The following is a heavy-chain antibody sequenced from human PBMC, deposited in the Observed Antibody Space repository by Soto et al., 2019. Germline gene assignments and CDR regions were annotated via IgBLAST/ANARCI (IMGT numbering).Heavy chain of an antibody. V-gene: IGHV4-39*07. CDR1: GGSISSSSYY. CDR3: ARVQATYYWDYDGFYLNI. J-gene: IGHJ4*02. D-gene: IGHD3-16*01. CDR2: IYYSGST. Sequence: SETLSLTCTVSGGSISSSSYYWGWIRQPPGKGLEWIGSIYYSGSTYYNPSLKSRVTISVDTSKNQFSLKLSSVTAADTAVYFCARVQATYYWDYDGFYLNIWGQGTQVTVSS.